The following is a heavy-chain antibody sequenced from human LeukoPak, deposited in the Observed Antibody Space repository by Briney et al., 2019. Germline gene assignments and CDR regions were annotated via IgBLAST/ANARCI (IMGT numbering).Heavy chain of an antibody. D-gene: IGHD5-18*01. CDR2: ISYDGSNK. CDR3: ASGYDSYGSR. V-gene: IGHV3-30*01. Sequence: GGSLRLSCAASGFIFSSYAMHWVRQAPGKGLEWVAVISYDGSNKYYADSVKGRFTISRDNSKNTLYLQMNSLRAEDTAVYYCASGYDSYGSRWGQGTLVTVSS. CDR1: GFIFSSYA. J-gene: IGHJ4*02.